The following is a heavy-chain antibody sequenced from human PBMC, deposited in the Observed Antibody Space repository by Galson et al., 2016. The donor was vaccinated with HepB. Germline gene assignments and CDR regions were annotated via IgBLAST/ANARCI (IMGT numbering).Heavy chain of an antibody. V-gene: IGHV4-39*07. CDR2: IYYSGTT. J-gene: IGHJ5*02. Sequence: SETLSLTCTVSGGSISSSSYYCGWLRQPPGKGLEWIGSIYYSGTTDYNPSLKSRVTISVDTSKNQFSLKLTSVTAADTAVYYCARAGGWFDPWGQGTLVTVSS. CDR1: GGSISSSSYY. CDR3: ARAGGWFDP. D-gene: IGHD4-23*01.